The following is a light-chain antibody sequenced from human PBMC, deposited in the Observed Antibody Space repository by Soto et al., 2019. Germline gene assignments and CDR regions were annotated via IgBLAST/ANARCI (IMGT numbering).Light chain of an antibody. CDR1: QGISSY. Sequence: DIQLTQSPSFLSASVGDRVTITCRASQGISSYLAWYQQEPGKAPKPLIYAASTLKSVVPSRFSGSGSGTEFTLTISSLQPEDFATYYCQQLKSYPVTFGGGTKVEIK. J-gene: IGKJ4*01. CDR3: QQLKSYPVT. CDR2: AAS. V-gene: IGKV1-9*01.